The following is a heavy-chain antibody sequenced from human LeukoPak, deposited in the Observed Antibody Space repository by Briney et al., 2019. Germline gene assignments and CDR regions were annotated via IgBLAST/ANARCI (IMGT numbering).Heavy chain of an antibody. D-gene: IGHD6-25*01. Sequence: GSLRLSCAASGFTFSDYEINWVRQPPGKGLEWIGEINHSGSTNYNPSLKSRVTISVDTSKNQFSLKLSSVTAADTAVYYCARERSGRYYGVDVWGKGTTVTVSS. CDR1: GFTFSDYE. V-gene: IGHV4-34*01. J-gene: IGHJ6*04. CDR3: ARERSGRYYGVDV. CDR2: INHSGST.